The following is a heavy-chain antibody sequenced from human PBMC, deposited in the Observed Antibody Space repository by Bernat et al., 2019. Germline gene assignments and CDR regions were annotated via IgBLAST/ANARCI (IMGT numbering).Heavy chain of an antibody. CDR1: GFTFSSYA. Sequence: QVQLVESGGGVVQPGRSLRLSCAASGFTFSSYAMHWVRQAPGKGLEWVAVISYDGSNKYYADSVKGRFTISRDNSKNTLYLQMNSLRADYTAVYYCAGGGAVLAVEYYYYMDVWGKGTTVTVSS. CDR3: AGGGAVLAVEYYYYMDV. J-gene: IGHJ6*03. V-gene: IGHV3-30*01. D-gene: IGHD3-3*02. CDR2: ISYDGSNK.